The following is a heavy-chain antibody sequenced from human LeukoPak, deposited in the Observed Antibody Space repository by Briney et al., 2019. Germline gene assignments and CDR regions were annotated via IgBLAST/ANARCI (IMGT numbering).Heavy chain of an antibody. CDR2: IRYDGSNK. CDR3: AKVYHSSSWEHFDY. CDR1: GFTFSSYG. Sequence: GGSLRLSCAASGFTFSSYGMHWVRQAPGKGLEWVAFIRYDGSNKYYADSVKGRFTISRDNSKNTLYLQMNSLRAEDTAVYYCAKVYHSSSWEHFDYWGRGTLVTVSS. D-gene: IGHD6-13*01. J-gene: IGHJ4*02. V-gene: IGHV3-30*02.